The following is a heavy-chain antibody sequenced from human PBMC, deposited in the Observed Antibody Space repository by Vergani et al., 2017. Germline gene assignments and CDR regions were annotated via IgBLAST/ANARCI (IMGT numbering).Heavy chain of an antibody. D-gene: IGHD6-13*01. CDR1: GYSFNNYA. CDR2: INPTTGNP. V-gene: IGHV7-4-1*01. J-gene: IGHJ4*02. CDR3: ARAKRGRLAEGATDS. Sequence: QEQLVHSGSELKKPGASVKVSCKASGYSFNNYAIHWVRQAPGQGLEWMGWINPTTGNPTYARAFTGRFVFSLDTSISTAYLQIGSLKAEDTAVYFCARAKRGRLAEGATDSWVQGTLLTVSS.